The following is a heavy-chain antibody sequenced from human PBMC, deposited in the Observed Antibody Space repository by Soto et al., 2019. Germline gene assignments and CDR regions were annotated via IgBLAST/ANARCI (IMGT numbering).Heavy chain of an antibody. CDR3: ARDQHGSGSALGY. CDR1: GFTFSSYA. CDR2: ISYDGSNK. V-gene: IGHV3-30-3*01. Sequence: QVQLVESGGGVVQPGRSLRLSCAASGFTFSSYAMHWVRQAPGKGLEWVAVISYDGSNKYYADSVKGRFTISRDNSKNTLYLQMNSLRAEDTAVYYWARDQHGSGSALGYWGQGTLVTVSS. D-gene: IGHD3-10*01. J-gene: IGHJ4*02.